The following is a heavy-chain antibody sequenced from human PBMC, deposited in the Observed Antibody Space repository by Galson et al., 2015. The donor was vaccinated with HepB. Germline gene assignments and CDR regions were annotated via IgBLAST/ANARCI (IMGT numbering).Heavy chain of an antibody. J-gene: IGHJ6*02. V-gene: IGHV3-33*01. CDR1: GFTFSSYG. CDR2: IWYDGSNK. CDR3: ARDLHCTNGVCPFYYGMDV. D-gene: IGHD2-8*01. Sequence: SLRLSCAASGFTFSSYGMHWVRQAPGKGLEWVAVIWYDGSNKYYADSVKGRFTISRDNSKNTLYLQMNSLRAEDTAVYYCARDLHCTNGVCPFYYGMDVWGQGTTVTVSS.